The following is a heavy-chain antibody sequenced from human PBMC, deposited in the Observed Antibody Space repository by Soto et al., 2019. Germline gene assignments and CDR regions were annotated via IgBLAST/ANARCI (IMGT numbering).Heavy chain of an antibody. CDR1: GYTFASYY. V-gene: IGHV1-46*01. CDR3: XXXXXXXXXXYSF. CDR2: INPSANRT. J-gene: IGHJ4*02. Sequence: QVQLVQSGPEVKKPGASVKVSCKASGYTFASYYMHWVRQAPGQGLEWMGIINPSANRTTYAQKXXXXXXXXXXXXXXXXXXXXXXXXXXXXXXXXXXXXXXXXXXXYSFWGQGTLVTVSS.